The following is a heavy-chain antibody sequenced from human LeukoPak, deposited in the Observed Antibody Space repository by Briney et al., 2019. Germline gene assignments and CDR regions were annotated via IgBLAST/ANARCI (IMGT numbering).Heavy chain of an antibody. CDR1: GFTLSSYT. D-gene: IGHD1-26*01. Sequence: SGGSLRLSCAASGFTLSSYTMYWVRQAPGRGLEWVGFIRNQAYGGTTEYAASVKGRFTISRDNAKNSLYLQMNSLRAEDTALYYCAKDIGGSYYDYYYYGMDVWGQGTTVTVSS. CDR3: AKDIGGSYYDYYYYGMDV. J-gene: IGHJ6*02. CDR2: IRNQAYGGTT. V-gene: IGHV3-71*01.